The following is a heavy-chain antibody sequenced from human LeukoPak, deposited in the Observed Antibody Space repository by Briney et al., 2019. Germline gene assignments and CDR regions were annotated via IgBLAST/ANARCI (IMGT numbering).Heavy chain of an antibody. J-gene: IGHJ4*02. Sequence: GGSLRLSCAASGFTVNSNYLSWVRQAPGKGLEWVSTLYNTGNTYYANSVKGRFSISRDNSKNTLFLQMNSLRAEDTAVYYCARLTADGRLYFVDWGPGTLVTVSS. D-gene: IGHD6-13*01. V-gene: IGHV3-53*01. CDR2: LYNTGNT. CDR1: GFTVNSNY. CDR3: ARLTADGRLYFVD.